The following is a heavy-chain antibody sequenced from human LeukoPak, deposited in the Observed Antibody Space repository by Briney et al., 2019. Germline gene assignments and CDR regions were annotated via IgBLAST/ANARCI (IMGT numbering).Heavy chain of an antibody. Sequence: SQTLSLTRAISGDSLSSNSATWNWVRQSPSRGLEWLGRTYYRSKWYNDYAVSVKGRVTINPDASKKQFSLQLNSVTPEDTAMYYCARGNGYPFDYWGQGTLVTVSS. CDR3: ARGNGYPFDY. CDR2: TYYRSKWYN. CDR1: GDSLSSNSAT. V-gene: IGHV6-1*01. D-gene: IGHD3-16*01. J-gene: IGHJ4*02.